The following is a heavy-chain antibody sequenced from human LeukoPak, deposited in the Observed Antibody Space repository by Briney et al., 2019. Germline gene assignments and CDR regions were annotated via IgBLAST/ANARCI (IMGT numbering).Heavy chain of an antibody. D-gene: IGHD5-18*01. J-gene: IGHJ4*01. CDR3: AKDRGYGPSPYYFDY. Sequence: PGRSLRLSXAASGFTFSSYGMHWVRQTPGKGLEWVAVIWYDGSNKYYADSVKGRFTISRDNSKNTLYLQMNSLRAEDTAVYYCAKDRGYGPSPYYFDYWGHGTLVTVSS. V-gene: IGHV3-33*06. CDR2: IWYDGSNK. CDR1: GFTFSSYG.